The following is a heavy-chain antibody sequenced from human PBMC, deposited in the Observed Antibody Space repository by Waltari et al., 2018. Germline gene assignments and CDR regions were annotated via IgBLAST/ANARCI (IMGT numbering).Heavy chain of an antibody. D-gene: IGHD3-9*01. CDR1: GFSLSASGEG. Sequence: QITLKESGLTLVKPTQTLTLTCTFSGFSLSASGEGVGWIRQSPGKAPELLASIYWNFETRYSPSLSGRVTLTKATSKNQVVLTVTNMDPMDTATYYCAHSLNPDYDVLTGAHSQYFQYWGQGTLVTVSS. J-gene: IGHJ1*01. V-gene: IGHV2-5*01. CDR3: AHSLNPDYDVLTGAHSQYFQY. CDR2: IYWNFET.